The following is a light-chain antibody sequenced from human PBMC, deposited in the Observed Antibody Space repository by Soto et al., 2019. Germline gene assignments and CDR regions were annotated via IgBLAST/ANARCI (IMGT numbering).Light chain of an antibody. J-gene: IGKJ1*01. CDR2: GAS. CDR3: QQYNNWPGT. Sequence: EKVLTQSPGTLSMSTGEGATLSCRASQSVSSKLAWYQQKPGQAPRLLFYGASTGATGIPARFSGSGSETEFTLSISSLQSEDFAVYYCQQYNNWPGTFGQGTKVDIK. CDR1: QSVSSK. V-gene: IGKV3-15*01.